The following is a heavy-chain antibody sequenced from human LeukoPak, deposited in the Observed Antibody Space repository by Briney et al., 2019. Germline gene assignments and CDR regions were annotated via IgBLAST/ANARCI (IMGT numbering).Heavy chain of an antibody. CDR1: GGSISSYY. D-gene: IGHD5-12*01. Sequence: SETLSLTCTVSGGSISSYYWSWIRQPPGKGLEWIGYIYYSGSTNYNPSLKSRVTISVDTSKNQFSLKLSSVTAVDTAVYYCARSDSGLDYWGQGTLVTVSS. CDR3: ARSDSGLDY. J-gene: IGHJ4*02. CDR2: IYYSGST. V-gene: IGHV4-59*01.